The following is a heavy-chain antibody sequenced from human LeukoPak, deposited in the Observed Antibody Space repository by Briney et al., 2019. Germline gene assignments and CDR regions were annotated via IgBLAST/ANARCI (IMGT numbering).Heavy chain of an antibody. J-gene: IGHJ6*02. D-gene: IGHD1-26*01. V-gene: IGHV1-3*01. Sequence: ASVKVSCKASGYTFTSYSMHWVRQAPGQSLEWMGWINGGKGSTKYSQKLQGRVAITRDTSASTAYMELSSLRSEDTAVYFCARDWEEPYDYYGMDVWGQGTTVTVSS. CDR1: GYTFTSYS. CDR2: INGGKGST. CDR3: ARDWEEPYDYYGMDV.